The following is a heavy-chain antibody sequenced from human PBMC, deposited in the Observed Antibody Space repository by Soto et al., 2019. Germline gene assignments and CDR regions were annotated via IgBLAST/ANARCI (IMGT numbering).Heavy chain of an antibody. Sequence: GGSLRLSCVASELSLNSSTMHWVRQTPCKGLDWVAFISSDGSKNRYADSVEGRFTISRDNSRSTVFLQMTGLRTADTAVYYCAREVYRFVRYFDLWGLGTRVTVSS. CDR1: ELSLNSST. CDR2: ISSDGSKN. D-gene: IGHD2-8*01. J-gene: IGHJ4*01. V-gene: IGHV3-30-3*01. CDR3: AREVYRFVRYFDL.